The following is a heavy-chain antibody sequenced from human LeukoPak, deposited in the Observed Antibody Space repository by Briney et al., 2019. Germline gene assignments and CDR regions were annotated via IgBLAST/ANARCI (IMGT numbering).Heavy chain of an antibody. J-gene: IGHJ3*02. CDR1: GFIFSSSA. Sequence: GGSLRLSCTASGFIFSSSAMHWVRQAPGKGLEWVAVMSYDGSNKYHADSVKGRFTISRDNSKNTLYLQMNSLRAEDTAVYYCAKDGGQQLAKGWAFDIWGQGTMVTVSS. CDR3: AKDGGQQLAKGWAFDI. CDR2: MSYDGSNK. V-gene: IGHV3-30-3*01. D-gene: IGHD6-13*01.